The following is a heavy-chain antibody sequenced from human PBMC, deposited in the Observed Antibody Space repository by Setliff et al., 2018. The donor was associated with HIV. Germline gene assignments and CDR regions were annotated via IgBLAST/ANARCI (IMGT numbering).Heavy chain of an antibody. CDR1: GFTVSSNY. D-gene: IGHD5-18*01. Sequence: TGGSLRLSCAASGFTVSSNYMSWVRQAPGKGLEWVSVIYSGGSIYYADSVKGRFTISRDNSKNTLYLQMNSLRAEDTAVYYCARDQWGYSYGYYYYYYMDVWGKGTTVTVSS. V-gene: IGHV3-66*02. CDR2: IYSGGSI. CDR3: ARDQWGYSYGYYYYYYMDV. J-gene: IGHJ6*03.